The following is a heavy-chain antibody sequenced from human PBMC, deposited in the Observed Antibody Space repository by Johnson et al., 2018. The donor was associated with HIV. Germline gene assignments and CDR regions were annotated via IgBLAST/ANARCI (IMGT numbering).Heavy chain of an antibody. J-gene: IGHJ3*02. D-gene: IGHD6-6*01. CDR3: TTLYNSSSTLAFDI. V-gene: IGHV3-15*07. CDR1: GFTFSRYW. CDR2: IKSKTDGETR. Sequence: VQLVESGGGVVQPGGSLRLSCAASGFTFSRYWMHWVRQAPGKGLVWVSRIKSKTDGETRDYAAPVKGRFTISRADSTNTLYLQMNSLTTEDTAVYYCTTLYNSSSTLAFDIWGQGTMVTVSS.